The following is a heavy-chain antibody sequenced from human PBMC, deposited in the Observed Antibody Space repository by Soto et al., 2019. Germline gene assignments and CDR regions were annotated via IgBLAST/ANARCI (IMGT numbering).Heavy chain of an antibody. Sequence: ASVKVSCKASGYTFSTYAMHWVRQAPGQSLEWMGWINGGTGQTRYSQRFQDRVTIARDTPASTANMELTSLTSEDTAVYYCARGKGMEENYYYYGLDIWGQGTTVTVSS. J-gene: IGHJ6*02. CDR2: INGGTGQT. V-gene: IGHV1-3*01. D-gene: IGHD1-1*01. CDR3: ARGKGMEENYYYYGLDI. CDR1: GYTFSTYA.